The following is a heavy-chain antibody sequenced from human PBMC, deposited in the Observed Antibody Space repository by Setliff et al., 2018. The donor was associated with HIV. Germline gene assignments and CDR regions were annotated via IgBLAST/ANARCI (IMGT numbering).Heavy chain of an antibody. D-gene: IGHD2-21*02. V-gene: IGHV7-4-1*02. CDR1: GYTFTSYA. Sequence: ASVKVSCKASGYTFTSYAMNWVRQAPGQGLEGMGWINTNTGNPTYAQGFTGRVVFSLDTSVSTAYLQISSLKAEDTAVYYCARDSVCGGDCYGWFDPWGQGTLVTVSS. CDR3: ARDSVCGGDCYGWFDP. CDR2: INTNTGNP. J-gene: IGHJ5*02.